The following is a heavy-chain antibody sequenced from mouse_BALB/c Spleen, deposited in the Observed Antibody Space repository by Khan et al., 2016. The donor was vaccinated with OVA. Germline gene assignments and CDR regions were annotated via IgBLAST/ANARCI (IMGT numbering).Heavy chain of an antibody. J-gene: IGHJ2*01. CDR3: ARTARIKY. D-gene: IGHD1-2*01. Sequence: EVQLQESGPGLVKPSQSLSLTCTVTGYSITSGYGWNWIRQFPGNKLEWMGYISYSGSTNYNPSLKSQISITRYTSKNQFFLQLNSVTTEDTATYYCARTARIKYWGQGTTLTVSS. CDR2: ISYSGST. V-gene: IGHV3-2*02. CDR1: GYSITSGYG.